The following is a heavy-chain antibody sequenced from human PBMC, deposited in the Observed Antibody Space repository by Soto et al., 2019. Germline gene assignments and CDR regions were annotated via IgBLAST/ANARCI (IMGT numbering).Heavy chain of an antibody. D-gene: IGHD3-16*01. J-gene: IGHJ6*02. Sequence: EVQLVETGGGLIQPGGSLRLSCAVSGFNVSTNYMSWVRQAPGLGLEWVSVIYYEDGSTYYADSVKGRFSISRDSSRNTLYLQMNSLSAEDTAVYYCASGQQVILRYYYGLDVWGQGTTVTVSS. V-gene: IGHV3-53*02. CDR1: GFNVSTNY. CDR2: IYYEDGST. CDR3: ASGQQVILRYYYGLDV.